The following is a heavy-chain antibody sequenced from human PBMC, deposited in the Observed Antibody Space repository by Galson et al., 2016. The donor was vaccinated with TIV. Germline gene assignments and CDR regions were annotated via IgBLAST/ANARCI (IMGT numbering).Heavy chain of an antibody. D-gene: IGHD3-22*01. CDR2: IIGIFGTA. V-gene: IGHV1-69*06. J-gene: IGHJ4*02. CDR3: ARGDTYYESTFDH. CDR1: GGIFNSYA. Sequence: SVKVSCKASGGIFNSYAVSWVRQAPGQGLEWVGGIIGIFGTANYAQKFQGRVTITADKSSSTVYMELSSLRSADTAVYYCARGDTYYESTFDHWGQGTLVTVSS.